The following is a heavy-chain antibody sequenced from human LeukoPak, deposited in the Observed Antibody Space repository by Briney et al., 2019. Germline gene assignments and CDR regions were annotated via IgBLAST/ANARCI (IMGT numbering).Heavy chain of an antibody. V-gene: IGHV3-9*01. CDR1: GFTFDDYA. Sequence: GGSLRLSCAASGFTFDDYAMHWVRQAPGKGLEWVSGISGNSGSIGHADSVKGRFTISRYNAKNSLCLKMNSLRAEDTALYYCAKGGWGYYYGSGSYPQFDYWGQGTLVTVSS. CDR3: AKGGWGYYYGSGSYPQFDY. J-gene: IGHJ4*02. CDR2: ISGNSGSI. D-gene: IGHD3-10*01.